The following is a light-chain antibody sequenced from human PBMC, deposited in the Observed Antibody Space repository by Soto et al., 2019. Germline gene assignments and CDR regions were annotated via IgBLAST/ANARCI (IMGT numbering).Light chain of an antibody. CDR2: WAS. CDR1: QSLLNNKNY. J-gene: IGKJ5*01. V-gene: IGKV4-1*01. Sequence: DIVMTQSPDSLAVSLGERATINCKSSQSLLNNKNYLAWYQQKPGQPPKLLIYWASTRESGVLDRFSGSGSGTDFILTISSLQAEDVALYFCQQYYRIPITFGQGTRLEI. CDR3: QQYYRIPIT.